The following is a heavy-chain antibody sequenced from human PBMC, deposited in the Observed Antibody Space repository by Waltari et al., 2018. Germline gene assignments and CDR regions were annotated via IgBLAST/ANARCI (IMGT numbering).Heavy chain of an antibody. CDR1: GFTFSSYS. CDR2: ISSSSSYI. CDR3: ASVSSGYYPFDY. V-gene: IGHV3-21*01. J-gene: IGHJ4*02. D-gene: IGHD3-22*01. Sequence: EVQLVESGGGLVKPGGSLRLSCAASGFTFSSYSMNWVRQAPGKGLEWVSSISSSSSYIYYADSVKGRFTISRDNAKNSLYLKMNSLRAEDTAVYYCASVSSGYYPFDYWGQGTLVTV.